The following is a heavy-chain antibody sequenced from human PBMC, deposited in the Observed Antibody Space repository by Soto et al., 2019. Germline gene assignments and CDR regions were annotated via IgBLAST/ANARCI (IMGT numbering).Heavy chain of an antibody. V-gene: IGHV1-18*01. CDR1: GYTFTNYG. Sequence: QVQLVQSGAEVKKPGASVKVSCKASGYTFTNYGISWVRQAPGQGLEWMGWISGYNGNTNYAQKLQGRVTMTTDTSTSSAYMELSGLCFHDQALNYCARDPGYGDYEITYWGQGTLVIVSS. CDR3: ARDPGYGDYEITY. J-gene: IGHJ4*02. D-gene: IGHD4-17*01. CDR2: ISGYNGNT.